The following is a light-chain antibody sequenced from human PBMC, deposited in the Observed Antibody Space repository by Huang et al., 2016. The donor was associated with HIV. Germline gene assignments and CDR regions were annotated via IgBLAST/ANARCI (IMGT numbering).Light chain of an antibody. Sequence: IVMMQSPATLYASPGERVTLSCRASQNVRNNLAWYQQKPGQAPRVLIYRASNTATGVPDRFSVSWSGSEFSLTIRSLQSEDFVVYYCQQYDSWPPYTFGQGT. CDR2: RAS. J-gene: IGKJ2*01. CDR3: QQYDSWPPYT. CDR1: QNVRNN. V-gene: IGKV3-15*01.